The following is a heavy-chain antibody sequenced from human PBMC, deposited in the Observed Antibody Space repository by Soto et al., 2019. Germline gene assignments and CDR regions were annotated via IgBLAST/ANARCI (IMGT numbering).Heavy chain of an antibody. CDR1: GGSFSGYY. CDR3: ARGRLNSGMDV. J-gene: IGHJ6*02. V-gene: IGHV4-34*01. D-gene: IGHD3-22*01. Sequence: PSETLSLTCAVYGGSFSGYYWSWIRQPPGKGLEWIGEINHSGSTNYNPSLKSRVTISVDTSKDQFSLKLSPVTAADTAVYYCARGRLNSGMDVWGQGTTVTVSS. CDR2: INHSGST.